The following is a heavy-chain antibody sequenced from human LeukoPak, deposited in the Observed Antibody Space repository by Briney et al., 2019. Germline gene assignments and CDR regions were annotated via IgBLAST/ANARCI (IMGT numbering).Heavy chain of an antibody. J-gene: IGHJ6*03. Sequence: PSETLSLTCAVYGGSFSGYYWSWICQPPGKGLEWIGEINHSGSTNYNPSLKSRVTISVDTSKNQFSLKLSSVTAADTAVYYCARGGIAARKGLDYYYMDVWGKGTTVTVSS. D-gene: IGHD6-6*01. CDR3: ARGGIAARKGLDYYYMDV. CDR1: GGSFSGYY. CDR2: INHSGST. V-gene: IGHV4-34*01.